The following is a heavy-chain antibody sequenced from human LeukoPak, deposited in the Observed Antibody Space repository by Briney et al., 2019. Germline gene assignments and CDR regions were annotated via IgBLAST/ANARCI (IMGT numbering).Heavy chain of an antibody. Sequence: SETLSLTYTVSGASISSGTYSWSWIRQPPGEGLEWFGYIYHTGSTYYNPSLKGRVTISVDRSKNQFSLNLNFVTAADTALYYCARGDGSGSGRWFDPWGQGTLITVSS. V-gene: IGHV4-30-2*01. CDR1: GASISSGTYS. J-gene: IGHJ5*02. CDR3: ARGDGSGSGRWFDP. D-gene: IGHD3-10*01. CDR2: IYHTGST.